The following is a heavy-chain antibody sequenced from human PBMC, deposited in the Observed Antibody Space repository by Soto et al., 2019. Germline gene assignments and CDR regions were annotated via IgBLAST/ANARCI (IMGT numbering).Heavy chain of an antibody. Sequence: QVQLVESGGGVVQPGRSLRLSCAASGFTFSSYGMHWVRQAPGKGLEWVAVIWDDGSNKYYADSVKGRFTISRDNSKNTLYLKMNSLRAEDTAVYYCARDFRYCSGGSCYLSYFQHWGQGTLVTVSS. CDR1: GFTFSSYG. D-gene: IGHD2-15*01. J-gene: IGHJ1*01. CDR3: ARDFRYCSGGSCYLSYFQH. CDR2: IWDDGSNK. V-gene: IGHV3-33*01.